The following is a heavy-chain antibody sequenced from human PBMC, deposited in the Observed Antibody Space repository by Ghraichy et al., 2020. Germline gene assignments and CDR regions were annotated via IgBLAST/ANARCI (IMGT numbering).Heavy chain of an antibody. CDR2: MSYDGSNI. V-gene: IGHV3-30-3*01. CDR1: GFSFITSA. CDR3: ARDRSGWYRNSFDCFDP. D-gene: IGHD6-19*01. J-gene: IGHJ5*02. Sequence: LTCAASGFSFITSAMHWVRQPPGKWLEWVAVMSYDGSNIHYEDSVRGRFTISRDNSKNTLYLQMNSLRAEDTALYFCARDRSGWYRNSFDCFDPWGQGTLVTVSS.